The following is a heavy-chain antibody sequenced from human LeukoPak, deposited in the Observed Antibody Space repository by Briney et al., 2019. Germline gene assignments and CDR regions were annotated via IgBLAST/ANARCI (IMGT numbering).Heavy chain of an antibody. CDR3: ARLAGYCSSTSCLQYYYYYMDV. CDR1: GGSISSGSYY. Sequence: SETLSLTCTVSGGSISSGSYYWSWIRQPAGKGLEWIGRIYTSGSTNYNPSLKSRVTISVDTSKNQFSLKLSSVTAADTAVYYCARLAGYCSSTSCLQYYYYYMDVWGKGTTVTVSS. J-gene: IGHJ6*03. V-gene: IGHV4-61*02. D-gene: IGHD2-2*01. CDR2: IYTSGST.